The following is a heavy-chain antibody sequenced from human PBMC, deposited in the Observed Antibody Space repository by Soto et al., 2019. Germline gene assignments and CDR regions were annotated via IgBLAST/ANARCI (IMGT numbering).Heavy chain of an antibody. CDR1: GFTFSSYA. CDR2: ISGSGGST. V-gene: IGHV3-23*01. Sequence: AGGSLRLSCAASGFTFSSYARSWVRQAPGKGLEWVSAISGSGGSTYYADSVKGRFTISRDNSKNTLYLQMNSLRAEDTAVYYCAKAVMITFGGVIASGYMDVWGKGTTVTVSS. CDR3: AKAVMITFGGVIASGYMDV. D-gene: IGHD3-16*02. J-gene: IGHJ6*03.